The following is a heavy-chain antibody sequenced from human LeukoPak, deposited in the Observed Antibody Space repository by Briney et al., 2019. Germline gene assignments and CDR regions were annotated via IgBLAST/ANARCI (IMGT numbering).Heavy chain of an antibody. CDR1: GFTFSSYS. V-gene: IGHV3-21*01. CDR3: ARSFGRGAYCGGDCYLFY. CDR2: ISSSSSYI. J-gene: IGHJ4*02. Sequence: AGGSLRLSCAASGFTFSSYSMNWVRQAPGKGLEWVSSISSSSSYIYYADSVKGRFTISRDNAKNSLYLQMNSLTAEDTAVYYCARSFGRGAYCGGDCYLFYWGQGTLVTVSS. D-gene: IGHD2-21*02.